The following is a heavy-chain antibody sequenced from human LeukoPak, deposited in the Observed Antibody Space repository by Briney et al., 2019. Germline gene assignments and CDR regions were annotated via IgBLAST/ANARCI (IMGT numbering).Heavy chain of an antibody. CDR2: INPSGGST. CDR1: GYTFTSYY. Sequence: ASVTVTCKASGYTFTSYYMHWVRLAPAPGLGWMGIINPSGGSTSYAQKFQGGVTMTRDTSTRAIYMELRSLRSEDTAVYYCAGEGKPMVRRVITNYFDYWGLGTLVTVSS. CDR3: AGEGKPMVRRVITNYFDY. D-gene: IGHD3-10*01. V-gene: IGHV1-46*01. J-gene: IGHJ4*02.